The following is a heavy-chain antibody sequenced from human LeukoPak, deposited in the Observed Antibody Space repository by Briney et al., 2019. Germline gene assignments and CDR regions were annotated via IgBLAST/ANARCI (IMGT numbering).Heavy chain of an antibody. CDR1: GFTFSSYA. CDR2: IPYDGSNK. D-gene: IGHD3-9*01. V-gene: IGHV3-30*01. J-gene: IGHJ1*01. CDR3: ARDGVLRYFDWSHSAEYFQH. Sequence: GGSLRLSCAASGFTFSSYAMHWVRQAPGKGLEWVAVIPYDGSNKYYADSVKGRFTISRDNSKNTLYLQMNSLRAEDTAVYYCARDGVLRYFDWSHSAEYFQHWGQGTLVTVSS.